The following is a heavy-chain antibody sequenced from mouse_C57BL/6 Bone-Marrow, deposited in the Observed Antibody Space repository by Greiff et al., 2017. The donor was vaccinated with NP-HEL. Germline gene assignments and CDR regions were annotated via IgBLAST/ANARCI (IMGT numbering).Heavy chain of an antibody. Sequence: EVHLVESGGGLVKPGGSLKLSCAASGFTFSSYAMSWVRQTPEKRLEWVATISDGGSYTYYPDNVKGRFTLSRDNAKNNLYLQMSHLKSEDTAMYYCARGYYYGSSYEVDYWGQGTSVTVSS. V-gene: IGHV5-4*01. CDR1: GFTFSSYA. CDR2: ISDGGSYT. D-gene: IGHD1-1*01. J-gene: IGHJ4*01. CDR3: ARGYYYGSSYEVDY.